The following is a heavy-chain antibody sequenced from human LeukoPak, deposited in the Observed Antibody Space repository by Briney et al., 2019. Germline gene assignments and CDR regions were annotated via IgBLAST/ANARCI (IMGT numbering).Heavy chain of an antibody. D-gene: IGHD3-22*01. CDR2: INAGNGNT. CDR3: ARSSAYYYDSSGYYYDV. Sequence: ASVKVSCKASGYTFTSYAMHWVRQAPGQRLEWMGWINAGNGNTKYSQEFQGRVTITRDTSASTAYMELSSLRSEDMAEYYCARSSAYYYDSSGYYYDVWGQGTLVTVSS. J-gene: IGHJ4*02. V-gene: IGHV1-3*03. CDR1: GYTFTSYA.